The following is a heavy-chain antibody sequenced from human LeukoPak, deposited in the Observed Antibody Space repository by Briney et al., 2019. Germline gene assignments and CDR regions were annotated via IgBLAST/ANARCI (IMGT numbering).Heavy chain of an antibody. CDR2: ISSSSSYI. J-gene: IGHJ1*01. CDR3: AAYSGSYPEYFQY. Sequence: PGGSLRLSCAASGFTFSSYEMNWVRQAPGKVLEWVSYISSSSSYIYYADSVKGRFTISRDNAKNSLYLQMNSLRAEDTAVYYCAAYSGSYPEYFQYWGQGILVTVSS. CDR1: GFTFSSYE. D-gene: IGHD1-26*01. V-gene: IGHV3-21*05.